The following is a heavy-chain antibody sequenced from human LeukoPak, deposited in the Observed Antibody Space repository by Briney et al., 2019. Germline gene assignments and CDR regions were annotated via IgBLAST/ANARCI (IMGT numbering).Heavy chain of an antibody. J-gene: IGHJ4*02. CDR3: ARGMSYFGLGTYYNAFDY. D-gene: IGHD3-10*01. CDR1: GSTFSRYS. V-gene: IGHV3-48*02. Sequence: GGSLRLSCAASGSTFSRYSMNWDRQAPGKGLEWVSYISSSSTIYYADSVKGRFTISRDNAKNSLYLQMNSLRDEDTAVYYCARGMSYFGLGTYYNAFDYWGQGTLVTVSS. CDR2: ISSSSTI.